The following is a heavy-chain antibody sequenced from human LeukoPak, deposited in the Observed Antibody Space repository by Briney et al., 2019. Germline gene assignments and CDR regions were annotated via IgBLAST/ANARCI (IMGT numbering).Heavy chain of an antibody. D-gene: IGHD3-22*01. CDR3: ARDSTLNYYDSSGYFDY. J-gene: IGHJ4*02. CDR2: IIPILGIA. Sequence: GASVKVSCKASGGTLSSYAISWVRQAPGQGLEWMGRIIPILGIANYAQKFQGRVTITADKSTSTAYMELSSLRSEDTAVYYCARDSTLNYYDSSGYFDYWGQGTLVTVSS. V-gene: IGHV1-69*04. CDR1: GGTLSSYA.